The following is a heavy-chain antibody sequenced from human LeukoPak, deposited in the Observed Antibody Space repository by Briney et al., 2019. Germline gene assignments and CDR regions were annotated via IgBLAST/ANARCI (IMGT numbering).Heavy chain of an antibody. D-gene: IGHD2-15*01. Sequence: SETLSLTCTVSGGSISSGPYYWSWIRQPAGKGLEWFGRVSTSGSTNYNPSLKSRVTISVDTSKNQFSLKMSSVTAADTATYYCARGVVAATGYDYWGQGTLVTVSS. J-gene: IGHJ4*02. V-gene: IGHV4-61*02. CDR3: ARGVVAATGYDY. CDR1: GGSISSGPYY. CDR2: VSTSGST.